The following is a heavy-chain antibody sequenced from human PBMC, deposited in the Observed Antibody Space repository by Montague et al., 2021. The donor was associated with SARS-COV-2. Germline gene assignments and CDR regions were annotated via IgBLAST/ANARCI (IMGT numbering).Heavy chain of an antibody. V-gene: IGHV4-39*01. CDR3: ARGSYGSGSYHAFDI. J-gene: IGHJ3*02. D-gene: IGHD3-10*01. CDR2: SYYSGTT. Sequence: SETLSLTCTVSGDSFNSPKYYCAWLRQPPGKGLEWIGSSYYSGTTYDTPSLRSPVTMSVDTSKTQFSLKMNSVTAAATAVYYCARGSYGSGSYHAFDIWSQGTVVAVSS. CDR1: GDSFNSPKYY.